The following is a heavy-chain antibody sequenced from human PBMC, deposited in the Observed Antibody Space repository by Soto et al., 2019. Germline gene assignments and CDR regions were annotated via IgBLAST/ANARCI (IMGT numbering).Heavy chain of an antibody. J-gene: IGHJ4*02. Sequence: QVQLVQSGAEVKKPGASVKVSCKASGYTFTDYGITWVRQAPGQGLQWMGWINSYNGVTNNEHSFQGRVSMTTDTSTSTAYLELSSLRSDDTAVYYCARDRYNRGSFGYWGQGSLVTVSS. CDR1: GYTFTDYG. CDR2: INSYNGVT. V-gene: IGHV1-18*01. CDR3: ARDRYNRGSFGY. D-gene: IGHD1-1*01.